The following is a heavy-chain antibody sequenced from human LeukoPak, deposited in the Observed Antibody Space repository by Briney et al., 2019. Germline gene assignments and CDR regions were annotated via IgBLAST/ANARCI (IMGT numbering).Heavy chain of an antibody. J-gene: IGHJ5*02. Sequence: SETLSLTRAVYGGSFSGYYWSWIRQPPGKGLEWIGEINHSGSTNYNPSLKSRVTISVDTSKNQFSLKLSSVTAADTAVYYCARGRRIHWFDPWGQGTLVTVSS. V-gene: IGHV4-34*01. CDR1: GGSFSGYY. CDR2: INHSGST. CDR3: ARGRRIHWFDP.